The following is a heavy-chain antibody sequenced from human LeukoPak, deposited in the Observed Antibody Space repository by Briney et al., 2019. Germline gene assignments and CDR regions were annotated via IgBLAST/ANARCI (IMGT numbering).Heavy chain of an antibody. D-gene: IGHD3-10*01. CDR1: GGSISSGGYY. CDR3: ARVEVLLWFGELKSGTFDY. CDR2: IYYSGST. Sequence: SETLSLTCTVSGGSISSGGYYRSWIRQHPRKGLEWIGYIYYSGSTYYNPSLKSRVTISVDTSKNQFSLKLSSVTAADTAVYYCARVEVLLWFGELKSGTFDYWGQGTLVTVSS. V-gene: IGHV4-31*03. J-gene: IGHJ4*02.